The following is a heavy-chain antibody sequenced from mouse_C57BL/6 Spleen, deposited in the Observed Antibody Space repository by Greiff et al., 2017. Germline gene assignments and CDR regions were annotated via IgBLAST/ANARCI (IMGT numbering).Heavy chain of an antibody. Sequence: VQLQQPGAELVKPGASVKVSCTASGYTFTSYWMHWVKQRPGQGLEWIGRIHPSDSDTNYNQKFKGKATLTVAKSSRTAYMHLSSLTSEDSAFYYCAVIYGYAMDYWGQGTSVTVSS. D-gene: IGHD1-1*02. CDR3: AVIYGYAMDY. J-gene: IGHJ4*01. V-gene: IGHV1-74*01. CDR1: GYTFTSYW. CDR2: IHPSDSDT.